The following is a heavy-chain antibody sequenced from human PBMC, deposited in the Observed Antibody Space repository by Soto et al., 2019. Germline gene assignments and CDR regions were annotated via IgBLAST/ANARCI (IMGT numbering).Heavy chain of an antibody. CDR2: IVVGSGNT. Sequence: SVKVSCKASGFTFTSSAVQWVRQARGQRLEWMGWIVVGSGNTNYAQKFQERVTITRDMSTSTAYMELSSLRSEDTAVYYCAAVQLRFLEWLPLDVWGQGTTVTVSS. V-gene: IGHV1-58*01. CDR1: GFTFTSSA. J-gene: IGHJ6*02. CDR3: AAVQLRFLEWLPLDV. D-gene: IGHD3-3*01.